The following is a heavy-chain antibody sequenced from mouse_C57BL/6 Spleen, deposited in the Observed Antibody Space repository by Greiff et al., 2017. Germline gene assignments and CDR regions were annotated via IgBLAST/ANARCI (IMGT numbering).Heavy chain of an antibody. J-gene: IGHJ2*01. Sequence: VKLQQSGPELVKPGASVKISCKASGYAFSSSWMNWVKQRPGTGLEWIGRIYPGDGDTNYNGKFKGKATLTADKSSSTAYMQLSSLTSEDSAVYFCARRELGLFDYWGQGTTLTVSS. D-gene: IGHD4-1*01. CDR1: GYAFSSSW. V-gene: IGHV1-82*01. CDR3: ARRELGLFDY. CDR2: IYPGDGDT.